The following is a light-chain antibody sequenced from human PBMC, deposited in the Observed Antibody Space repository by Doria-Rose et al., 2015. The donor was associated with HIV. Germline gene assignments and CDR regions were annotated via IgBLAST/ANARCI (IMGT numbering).Light chain of an antibody. CDR2: NTY. J-gene: IGLJ3*02. V-gene: IGLV8-61*01. CDR3: VLYMGSGIWM. Sequence: QSVVTQEPSSSVSLGGTVTLTCGLTSGPVTGAYYPSWHQQTPGQAPRTLIYNTYSLSSGVSDRFSGSILGNKAALTISWAQADDESDYYCVLYMGSGIWMFGGGTKLTVL. CDR1: SGPVTGAYY.